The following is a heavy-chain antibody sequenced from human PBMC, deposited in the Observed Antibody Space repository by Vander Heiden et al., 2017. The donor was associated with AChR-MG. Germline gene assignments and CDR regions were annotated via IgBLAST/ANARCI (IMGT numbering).Heavy chain of an antibody. Sequence: QAQLQQWGAGLLKPSETLSPTCAAYGGSFSGYYWGWIRQPPGKGLEWIGEINHSGSTNYNPSLKSRVTISVDTSKNQFSLKLSSVTAADTAVYYCAREGPRYCSGGSCYLVAFDIWGQGTMVTVSS. V-gene: IGHV4-34*01. CDR1: GGSFSGYY. CDR2: INHSGST. D-gene: IGHD2-15*01. CDR3: AREGPRYCSGGSCYLVAFDI. J-gene: IGHJ3*02.